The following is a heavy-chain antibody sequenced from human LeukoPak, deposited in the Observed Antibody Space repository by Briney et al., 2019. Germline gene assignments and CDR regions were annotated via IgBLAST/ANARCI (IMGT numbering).Heavy chain of an antibody. CDR3: AKDYGDYEWLEY. Sequence: GGSLRHSCPASGFTFSRYSMSWVGQAAGKGLEGVSAIIFSGGSTYYADSVKGRFTTSRDNTKNTLYLQMNSLRAEDTAVYYCAKDYGDYEWLEYCGQGTLVTVSS. D-gene: IGHD4-17*01. CDR2: IIFSGGST. J-gene: IGHJ4*02. V-gene: IGHV3-23*01. CDR1: GFTFSRYS.